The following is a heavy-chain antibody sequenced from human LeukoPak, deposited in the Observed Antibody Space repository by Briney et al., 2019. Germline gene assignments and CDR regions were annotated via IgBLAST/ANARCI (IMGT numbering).Heavy chain of an antibody. J-gene: IGHJ4*02. CDR3: ARGAYYYGSGKIFDY. CDR2: IYYSGST. Sequence: PSETLSLTCTVSGGSISSSSYYWGWIRQPPGKGLEWIGSIYYSGSTNYNPSLKSRVTMSVDTSKNQFSLKLSSVTAADTAVYYCARGAYYYGSGKIFDYWGQGTLVTVSS. V-gene: IGHV4-39*07. CDR1: GGSISSSSYY. D-gene: IGHD3-10*01.